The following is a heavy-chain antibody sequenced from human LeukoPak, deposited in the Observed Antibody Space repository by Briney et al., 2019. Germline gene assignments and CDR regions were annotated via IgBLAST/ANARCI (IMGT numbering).Heavy chain of an antibody. CDR3: ARGGAIAAAADFDY. D-gene: IGHD6-13*01. J-gene: IGHJ4*02. CDR2: IIPIFGTA. CDR1: GGTFSSYA. Sequence: SVKVSCKASGGTFSSYAISWVRQAPGQGLAWMGGIIPIFGTANYAQKFQGRVTITTDESTSTAYMELSSLRSEDTAVYYCARGGAIAAAADFDYWGQGTLVTVSS. V-gene: IGHV1-69*05.